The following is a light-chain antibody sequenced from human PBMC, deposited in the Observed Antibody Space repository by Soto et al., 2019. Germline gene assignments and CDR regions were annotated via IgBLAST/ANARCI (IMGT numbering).Light chain of an antibody. CDR1: SSDTGDYNY. CDR3: SSYAGSDNYV. CDR2: EVS. Sequence: QSALTQGPSLSGSPGQSVTISCSGTSSDTGDYNYVSWYQQHPGKAPKLMIYEVSKRPSGVPDRFSGSKSGNTASPTVSGLQAEDEADYYCSSYAGSDNYVFGTGTRSPS. J-gene: IGLJ1*01. V-gene: IGLV2-8*01.